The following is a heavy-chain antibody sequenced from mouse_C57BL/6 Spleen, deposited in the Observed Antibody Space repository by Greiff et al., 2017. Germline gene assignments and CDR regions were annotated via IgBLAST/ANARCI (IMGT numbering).Heavy chain of an antibody. Sequence: EVQLQQSGPELVKPGASVKISCKASGYTFTDYYMNWVKQSHGKSLEWIGDINPNNGGTSYNQKFKGKATLTVDKSSSTAYMELRSLTSEDSAVYYCARYSNYGAYWGQGTLVTVSA. D-gene: IGHD2-5*01. CDR1: GYTFTDYY. CDR2: INPNNGGT. J-gene: IGHJ3*01. V-gene: IGHV1-26*01. CDR3: ARYSNYGAY.